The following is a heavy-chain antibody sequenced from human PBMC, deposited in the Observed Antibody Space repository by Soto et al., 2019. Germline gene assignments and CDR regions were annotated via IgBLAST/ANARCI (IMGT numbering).Heavy chain of an antibody. CDR3: ASSITMIVGPVYFDY. V-gene: IGHV4-30-4*01. CDR1: GGSISSGDYY. D-gene: IGHD3-22*01. Sequence: QVQLQESGPGLVKPSQTLSLTCTVSGGSISSGDYYWSWIRQPPGKGLEWIGYIYYSGSTYYNPSLKSRVTISVDTSMNQFSLKLSSVTAADTAVYYCASSITMIVGPVYFDYWGQGTLVTVSS. CDR2: IYYSGST. J-gene: IGHJ4*02.